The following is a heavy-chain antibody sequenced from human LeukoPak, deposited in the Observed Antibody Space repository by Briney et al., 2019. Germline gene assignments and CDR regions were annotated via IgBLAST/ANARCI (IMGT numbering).Heavy chain of an antibody. Sequence: GGSLRLSCAASGFTFSDYYMTWIRQAPGKGLEWVSYISTTSIYTSYADSVKGRFTISRDNSKNTLYLQMNSLRAEDTAVYYCAKDRSIAARRGYYYYYGMDVWGQGTTVTVSS. CDR3: AKDRSIAARRGYYYYYGMDV. J-gene: IGHJ6*02. CDR2: ISTTSIYT. CDR1: GFTFSDYY. D-gene: IGHD6-6*01. V-gene: IGHV3-11*06.